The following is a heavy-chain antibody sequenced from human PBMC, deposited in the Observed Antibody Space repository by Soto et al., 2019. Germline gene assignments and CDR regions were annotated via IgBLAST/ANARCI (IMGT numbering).Heavy chain of an antibody. D-gene: IGHD2-21*02. V-gene: IGHV4-39*01. J-gene: IGHJ4*02. CDR1: GESISSSSYY. Sequence: SETLSLTCIVSGESISSSSYYWGWIRQPPGKGLEWIGSIYYNPPFKSRVTISIDTSKNQFSLKLSSVTATDTAVYYCARQRTTVVTQAYFDHWGQGALVTVSS. CDR3: ARQRTTVVTQAYFDH. CDR2: IYYN.